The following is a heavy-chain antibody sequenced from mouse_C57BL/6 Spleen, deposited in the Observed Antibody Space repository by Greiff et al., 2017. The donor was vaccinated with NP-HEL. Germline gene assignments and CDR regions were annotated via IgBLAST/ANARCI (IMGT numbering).Heavy chain of an antibody. J-gene: IGHJ3*01. CDR2: IDTSDSYT. CDR3: ARSSHGNYVAY. CDR1: GYTFTSYW. V-gene: IGHV1-50*01. D-gene: IGHD2-1*01. Sequence: VQLQQSGAELVKPGASVKLSCKASGYTFTSYWMQWVKQRPGQGLEWIGEIDTSDSYTNYNQKFKGKATLTVDTSSSTAYMQLSSLTSEDSAVYYCARSSHGNYVAYWGQGTLVTVSA.